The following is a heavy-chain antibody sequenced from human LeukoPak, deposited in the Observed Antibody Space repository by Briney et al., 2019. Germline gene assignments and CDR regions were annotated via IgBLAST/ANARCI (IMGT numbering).Heavy chain of an antibody. CDR1: GYSFTNYW. CDR3: GRRGNVDWFDP. V-gene: IGHV5-51*01. CDR2: FYPGDSDT. D-gene: IGHD2-21*01. Sequence: GESLKIPCKGSGYSFTNYWIAWVRQLPGKGLEWMGIFYPGDSDTRYNPSFQDHLSISADKTFKTSLLQQMSLQSSDTTAEYYGRRGNVDWFDPWGQGTLVTVSS. J-gene: IGHJ5*02.